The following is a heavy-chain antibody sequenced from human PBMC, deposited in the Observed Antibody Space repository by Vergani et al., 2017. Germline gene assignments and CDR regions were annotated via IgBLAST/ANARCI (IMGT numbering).Heavy chain of an antibody. CDR2: ISYDGTQK. Sequence: QVHLVESGGGVVQPGRSLRLSCVVSGFTSSYYGMHWVRQAPGKGLEWVAVISYDGTQKYYADSVKGRFTISRDNSKSTLYLQMNSVRTEDTDVYYCAKKSSGTPGCQIEYFREWGQGTLVTVSS. CDR1: GFTSSYYG. CDR3: AKKSSGTPGCQIEYFRE. V-gene: IGHV3-30*18. J-gene: IGHJ1*01. D-gene: IGHD1-1*01.